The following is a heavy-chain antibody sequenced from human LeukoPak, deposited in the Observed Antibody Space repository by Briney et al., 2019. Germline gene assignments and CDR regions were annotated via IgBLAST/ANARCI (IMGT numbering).Heavy chain of an antibody. CDR3: ARESVAIFGVVIMYYGMDV. D-gene: IGHD3-3*01. Sequence: PGGSLRLSCAASGFIFSSYSMNWVRQAPGKGLEWVSSISSSSSYIYYADSEKGRFTISRDNAKNSLYLQMNSLRAEDTAVYYCARESVAIFGVVIMYYGMDVWGQGTTVTVSS. CDR1: GFIFSSYS. J-gene: IGHJ6*02. CDR2: ISSSSSYI. V-gene: IGHV3-21*01.